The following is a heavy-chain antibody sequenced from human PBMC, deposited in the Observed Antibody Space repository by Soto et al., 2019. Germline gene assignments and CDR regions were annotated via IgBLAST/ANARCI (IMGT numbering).Heavy chain of an antibody. CDR1: GFTFSSYS. J-gene: IGHJ4*02. D-gene: IGHD3-3*01. CDR3: ARDPREAIQDY. CDR2: ISSSSSYI. Sequence: EVQLVESGGGLVKPGGSLRLSCAASGFTFSSYSMNWVRQAPGKGLEWVSSISSSSSYIYYADSVKGRFTISRDNDKNSLYLQMNSLKAEDTAVYYCARDPREAIQDYWGQGTLVTVSS. V-gene: IGHV3-21*01.